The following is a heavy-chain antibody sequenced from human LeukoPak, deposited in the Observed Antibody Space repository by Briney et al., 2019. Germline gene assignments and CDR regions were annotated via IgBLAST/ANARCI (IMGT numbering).Heavy chain of an antibody. V-gene: IGHV4-39*01. CDR3: ARVGIAAAAYYFDY. CDR2: IYYSGST. CDR1: GGSISSSSYY. Sequence: SETLSLTCTVSGGSISSSSYYWGWIRQPPGKGLEWIGSIYYSGSTYYNPSLKSRVTISVDTSKNQFSLKPSSVTAADTAVYYCARVGIAAAAYYFDYCGQGTLVTVSS. J-gene: IGHJ4*02. D-gene: IGHD6-13*01.